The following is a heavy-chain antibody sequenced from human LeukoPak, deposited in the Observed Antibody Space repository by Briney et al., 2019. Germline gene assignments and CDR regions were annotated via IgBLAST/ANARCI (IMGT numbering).Heavy chain of an antibody. CDR1: GYTFTSYY. V-gene: IGHV1-46*01. CDR3: ATPAYCGGDCSPWDGMDV. CDR2: INPSGGST. Sequence: ASVKVSCKASGYTFTSYYMHWVRQAPGQGLEWMGIINPSGGSTSYAQKFQGRVTMTRDTSTSTVCMELSSLRSEDTAVYYCATPAYCGGDCSPWDGMDVWGQGTTVTVSS. J-gene: IGHJ6*02. D-gene: IGHD2-21*02.